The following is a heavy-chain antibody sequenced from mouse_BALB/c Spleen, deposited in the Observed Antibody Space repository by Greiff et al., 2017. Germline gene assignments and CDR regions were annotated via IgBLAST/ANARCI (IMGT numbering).Heavy chain of an antibody. Sequence: VQLQQSGPGLVQPSQSLSITCTVSGFSLTSYGVHWVRQSPGKGLEWLGVIWSGGSTDYNAAFISRLSISKDNSKSQVFFKMNSLQANDTAIYYCARALYYYGSRDWLAYWGQGTLVTVSA. D-gene: IGHD1-1*01. J-gene: IGHJ3*01. CDR3: ARALYYYGSRDWLAY. CDR1: GFSLTSYG. CDR2: IWSGGST. V-gene: IGHV2-2*02.